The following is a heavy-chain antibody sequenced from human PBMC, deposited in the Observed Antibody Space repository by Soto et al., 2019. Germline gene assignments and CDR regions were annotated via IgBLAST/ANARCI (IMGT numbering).Heavy chain of an antibody. J-gene: IGHJ3*02. D-gene: IGHD3-3*01. V-gene: IGHV3-23*01. CDR2: ISGSGGST. CDR1: GFTFISYA. CDR3: AKDHPHYDFWSGYSGAFDI. Sequence: WGSLRLSCAASGFTFISYAMSFFRHSPVKWLEWVSAISGSGGSTYYADSVKGRFTISRDNSKNTLYLQMNSLRAEDTAVYYCAKDHPHYDFWSGYSGAFDIWGQGTMVTVSS.